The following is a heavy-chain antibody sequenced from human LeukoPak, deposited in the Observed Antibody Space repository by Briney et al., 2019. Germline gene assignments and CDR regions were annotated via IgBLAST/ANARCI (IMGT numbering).Heavy chain of an antibody. CDR3: AKVGQWELRAPIDY. V-gene: IGHV3-30*04. D-gene: IGHD1-26*01. CDR2: ISYDGSNK. Sequence: GRSLRLSCAASGFTFSSYAMHWVRQAPGKGLEWVAVISYDGSNKYYADSVKGRFTISRDNSKNTLYLQMNSLRAEDTAVYYCAKVGQWELRAPIDYWGQGTLVTISS. J-gene: IGHJ4*02. CDR1: GFTFSSYA.